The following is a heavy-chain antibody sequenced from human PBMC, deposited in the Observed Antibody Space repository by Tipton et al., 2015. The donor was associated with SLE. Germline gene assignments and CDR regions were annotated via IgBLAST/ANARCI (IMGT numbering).Heavy chain of an antibody. J-gene: IGHJ4*02. Sequence: SLRLSCAASGFTYSGYAMHWVRQAPGKGLEWAAFIRADGSNKDYADSVKGRFTISRDNSKNTLYLQMNRLRVEDTAVYYCAGGTGAYFDHWGQGTPVTVSS. D-gene: IGHD3-16*01. CDR3: AGGTGAYFDH. CDR2: IRADGSNK. V-gene: IGHV3-30*02. CDR1: GFTYSGYA.